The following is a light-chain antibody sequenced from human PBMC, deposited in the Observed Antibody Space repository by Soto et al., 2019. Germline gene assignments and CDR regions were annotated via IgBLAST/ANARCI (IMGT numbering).Light chain of an antibody. CDR3: QQSGKT. Sequence: EVVMTQSPATLSVSPGDRATLSCRASQSVGNNLAWYQQKPGQSPRLLIYAVSTRAACIPARFSGSGSVTEFSLTISSLQSEDFAVYYCQQSGKTFGQGTRLEI. CDR2: AVS. J-gene: IGKJ2*01. CDR1: QSVGNN. V-gene: IGKV3-15*01.